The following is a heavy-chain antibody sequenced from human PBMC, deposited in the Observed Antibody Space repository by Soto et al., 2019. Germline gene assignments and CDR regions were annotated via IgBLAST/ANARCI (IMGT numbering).Heavy chain of an antibody. CDR2: INHSGST. CDR1: GGSFSGYY. J-gene: IGHJ4*02. CDR3: ASSIYCSGGSCYAARGDY. Sequence: SETLSLTCAVYGGSFSGYYWGWIRQPPGKGLEWIGEINHSGSTNYNPSLKSRVTISVDTSKNQFSLKLSSVTAADPAVYYCASSIYCSGGSCYAARGDYSGQGTLVTVSS. D-gene: IGHD2-15*01. V-gene: IGHV4-34*01.